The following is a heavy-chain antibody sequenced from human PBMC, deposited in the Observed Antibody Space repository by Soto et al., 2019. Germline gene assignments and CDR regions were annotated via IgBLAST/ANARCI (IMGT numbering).Heavy chain of an antibody. Sequence: SVKVSCKASGGTFSSYAISWVRQAPGQGLEWMGGIIPIFGTANFAQKFQGRVTITADESTSTAYMELSSLRSEDTAVYYCARDRNIVATIYNYYGMDVWGQGTTVTVSS. CDR2: IIPIFGTA. V-gene: IGHV1-69*13. CDR3: ARDRNIVATIYNYYGMDV. J-gene: IGHJ6*02. D-gene: IGHD5-12*01. CDR1: GGTFSSYA.